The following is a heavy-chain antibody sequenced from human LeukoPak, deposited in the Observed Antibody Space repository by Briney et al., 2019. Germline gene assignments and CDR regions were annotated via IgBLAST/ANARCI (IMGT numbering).Heavy chain of an antibody. CDR1: GGSFSGYY. V-gene: IGHV4-59*01. Sequence: PSETLSLTCAVYGGSFSGYYWSWTRQPPGKGLEWIGYIYYSGSTNYNPSLKSRVTISVDTSKNQFSLKLSSVTAADTAVYYCARDKIVVVPAATHYYYYYGMDVWGQGTTVTVSS. J-gene: IGHJ6*02. D-gene: IGHD2-2*01. CDR2: IYYSGST. CDR3: ARDKIVVVPAATHYYYYYGMDV.